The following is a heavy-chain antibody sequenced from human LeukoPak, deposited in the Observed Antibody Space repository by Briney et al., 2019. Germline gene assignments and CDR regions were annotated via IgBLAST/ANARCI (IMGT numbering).Heavy chain of an antibody. CDR3: AREIPTAMSAFDI. J-gene: IGHJ3*02. CDR2: ISSSSSYI. Sequence: GGPLRLSCAASGFTFSSYHMNWVRQAPGKGLEWVSSISSSSSYIYYVDSVEGRFTISRDNAKNSLYLQMTSLRAEDTAMYYCAREIPTAMSAFDIWGQGTMVTVSS. V-gene: IGHV3-21*01. D-gene: IGHD2-2*01. CDR1: GFTFSSYH.